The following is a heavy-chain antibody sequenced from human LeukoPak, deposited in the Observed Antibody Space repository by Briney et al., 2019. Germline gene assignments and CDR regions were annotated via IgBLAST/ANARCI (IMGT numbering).Heavy chain of an antibody. J-gene: IGHJ4*02. D-gene: IGHD1-26*01. CDR2: ISWYSGSI. CDR1: GFTFDDYA. CDR3: AKDSGKGSGSYYQDY. Sequence: SLRLSCAASGFTFDDYAMHWVRQAPGKGLEWVSGISWYSGSIGYADSVKGRFTISRDNAKNSLYLQMNSLRAEDMALYYCAKDSGKGSGSYYQDYWGQGTLVTVSS. V-gene: IGHV3-9*03.